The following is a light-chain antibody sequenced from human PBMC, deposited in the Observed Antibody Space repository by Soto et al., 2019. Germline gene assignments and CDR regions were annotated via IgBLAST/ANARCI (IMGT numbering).Light chain of an antibody. CDR3: QQSYSTPWT. CDR1: QSISNH. Sequence: DLQMTQSPSYLSASVGDTVTITCRASQSISNHLNWYQHKPGKAPKLLIYAASSLQSGVPSRFGGSRSETDFTLTISSLQPEDFATYYCQQSYSTPWTFGQGTKVEIK. V-gene: IGKV1-39*01. CDR2: AAS. J-gene: IGKJ1*01.